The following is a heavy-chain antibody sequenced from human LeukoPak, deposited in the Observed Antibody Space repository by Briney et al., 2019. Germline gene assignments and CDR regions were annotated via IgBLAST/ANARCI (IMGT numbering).Heavy chain of an antibody. CDR3: AKATRDSSGYSHYFDY. D-gene: IGHD3-22*01. CDR2: ICGDGGCT. CDR1: GFTFSSYA. V-gene: IGHV3-23*01. J-gene: IGHJ4*02. Sequence: GGSLRLSCAASGFTFSSYAMSWVRQAPGKGLEWLTIICGDGGCTYYTDSVKGRFTISRDNSKNTLYLQMNSLRAEDTAIYYCAKATRDSSGYSHYFDYWGRGTLVSVSS.